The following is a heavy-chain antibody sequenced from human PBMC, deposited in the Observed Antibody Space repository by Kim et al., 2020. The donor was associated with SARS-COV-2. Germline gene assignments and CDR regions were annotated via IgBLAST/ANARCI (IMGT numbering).Heavy chain of an antibody. CDR1: GFTFSSSG. V-gene: IGHV3-23*01. J-gene: IGHJ4*02. CDR2: ISDSGSVT. Sequence: GGSLRLSCAASGFTFSSSGMSWVRQAPGKGLEWVAAISDSGSVTKNADSVEGRFTISRDNSKSTLYLEMKSRRVEDTAVYFCARRAGVGSIRRDFDSWGQGTLVTVAS. D-gene: IGHD3-3*02. CDR3: ARRAGVGSIRRDFDS.